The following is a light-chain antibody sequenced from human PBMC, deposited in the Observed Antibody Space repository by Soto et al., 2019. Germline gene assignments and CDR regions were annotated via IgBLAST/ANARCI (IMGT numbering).Light chain of an antibody. Sequence: DIQMTQSPSTLSASVGDRVTITCRASQSIGSWLAWYQQRPGKAPKLLIYDVFSLESGVPSRFSGSGSGTEFTLTINSLQPDDFATFYCQQYDNYPYTFGQGTRLEIK. J-gene: IGKJ2*01. V-gene: IGKV1-5*01. CDR3: QQYDNYPYT. CDR1: QSIGSW. CDR2: DVF.